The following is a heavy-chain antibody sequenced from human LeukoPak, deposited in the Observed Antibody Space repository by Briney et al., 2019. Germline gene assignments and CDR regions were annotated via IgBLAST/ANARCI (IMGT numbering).Heavy chain of an antibody. CDR1: GYTFTGYY. CDR3: ARVGTSATGNWFDT. Sequence: ASVKVSCTASGYTFTGYYMHWVREAPGQGLEWMGWINPNTGGANYAQKFPGRVTLTRATSITKAYMVLSRLRSDDTAVYYCARVGTSATGNWFDTWGQGTLVTVSS. V-gene: IGHV1-2*02. D-gene: IGHD2-2*01. J-gene: IGHJ5*02. CDR2: INPNTGGA.